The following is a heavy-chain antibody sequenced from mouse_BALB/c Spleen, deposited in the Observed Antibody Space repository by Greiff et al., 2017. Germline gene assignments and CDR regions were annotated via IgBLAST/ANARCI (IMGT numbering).Heavy chain of an antibody. CDR2: IDPANGNA. D-gene: IGHD2-12*01. Sequence: VQLQQSGAELVKPGASVKLSCTASGFNIKDTYMHWVKQRPEQGLEWIGRIDPANGNAKYDPKFQGKATITADTSSNTAYLQLSSLTSEDTAVYYCARHDRLAYWGQGTLVTVSA. CDR3: ARHDRLAY. CDR1: GFNIKDTY. V-gene: IGHV14-3*02. J-gene: IGHJ3*01.